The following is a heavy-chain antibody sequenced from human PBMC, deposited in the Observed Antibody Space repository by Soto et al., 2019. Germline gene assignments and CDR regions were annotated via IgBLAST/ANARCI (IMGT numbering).Heavy chain of an antibody. J-gene: IGHJ6*02. Sequence: PSETLSLTCTVSGGSISSSSYYWGWIRQPPGKGPEWIGSIYYSGSTYYNPSLKSRVTISVDTSKNQFSLKLSSVTAADTAVYYCARIQYYXSSGYYLNQKKNYYYGMDVWGQGTTVTVYS. CDR2: IYYSGST. CDR1: GGSISSSSYY. CDR3: ARIQYYXSSGYYLNQKKNYYYGMDV. V-gene: IGHV4-39*01. D-gene: IGHD3-22*01.